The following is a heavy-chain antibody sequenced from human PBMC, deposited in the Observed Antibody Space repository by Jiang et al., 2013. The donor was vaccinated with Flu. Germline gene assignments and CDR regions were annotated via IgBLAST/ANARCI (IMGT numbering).Heavy chain of an antibody. V-gene: IGHV4-61*02. D-gene: IGHD5-24*01. J-gene: IGHJ4*02. CDR3: ARAGGNGYMRNYFDF. Sequence: GPGLVKPSQTLSLTCTVSGASITSGTYYWTWIRQSAGQGLEWLGRIYTTGSTDYNPSLESRVTISLDTSKNQFSLKLSSVTAADTAVYYCARAGGNGYMRNYFDFVGPGNRGHRLV. CDR2: IYTTGST. CDR1: GASITSGTYY.